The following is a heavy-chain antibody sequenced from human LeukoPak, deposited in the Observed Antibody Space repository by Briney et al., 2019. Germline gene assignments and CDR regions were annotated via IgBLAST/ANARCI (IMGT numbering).Heavy chain of an antibody. CDR2: IIPIFGTA. V-gene: IGHV1-69*13. CDR1: GGTFSSYA. CDR3: ATTVVPLYAFDI. D-gene: IGHD4-23*01. Sequence: SVKVSCKASGGTFSSYAISWVRQAPGQGLEWMGGIIPIFGTANYAQKFQGRVTNTADESTSTAYMELSSLRSEDTGVYYCATTVVPLYAFDIWGQGTMVTVSS. J-gene: IGHJ3*02.